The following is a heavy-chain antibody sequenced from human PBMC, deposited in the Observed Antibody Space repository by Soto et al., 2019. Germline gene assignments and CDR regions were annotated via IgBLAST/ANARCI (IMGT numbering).Heavy chain of an antibody. CDR3: ARSVAVAGTPSFFDY. CDR1: GGSISSGGYY. V-gene: IGHV4-31*03. CDR2: IYYSGST. D-gene: IGHD6-19*01. J-gene: IGHJ4*02. Sequence: PSETLSLTCTVSGGSISSGGYYWSWIRQHPGKGLEWIGYIYYSGSTYYNPSLKSRVTISVDTSKNQFSLKLSSVTAADTAVYYCARSVAVAGTPSFFDYWGQGTLVTVSS.